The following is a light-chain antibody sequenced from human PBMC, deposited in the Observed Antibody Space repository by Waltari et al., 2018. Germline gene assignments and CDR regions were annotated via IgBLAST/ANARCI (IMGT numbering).Light chain of an antibody. CDR3: QQSYNDPTT. V-gene: IGKV1-39*01. CDR1: QNIDNY. Sequence: DIQMTQSPSSLSASVGDRVTIACRASQNIDNYLSWYHQKPGEAPRLLIFIASSPHSGVPSRFTGSGSETAFALTIGGLQPEDSGISYCQQSYNDPTTFGQGTRVQV. CDR2: IAS. J-gene: IGKJ1*01.